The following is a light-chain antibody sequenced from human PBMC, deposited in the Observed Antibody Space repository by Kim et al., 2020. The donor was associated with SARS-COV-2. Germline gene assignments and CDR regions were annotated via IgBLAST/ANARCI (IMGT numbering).Light chain of an antibody. Sequence: KVTISCSGSSSSIGNNCVSWYQQLPGTAPKRLIYDNNKRPSGIPDRFAGSKSGTSATLGITGLQTGDEADYYCGTWDSSLSAVVFGGGTQLTVL. V-gene: IGLV1-51*01. CDR3: GTWDSSLSAVV. CDR2: DNN. CDR1: SSSIGNNC. J-gene: IGLJ2*01.